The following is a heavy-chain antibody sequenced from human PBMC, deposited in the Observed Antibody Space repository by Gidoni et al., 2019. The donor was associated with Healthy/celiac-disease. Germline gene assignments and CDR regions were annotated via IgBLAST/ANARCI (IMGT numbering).Heavy chain of an antibody. CDR1: GFTFSGSA. CDR3: TRLPSGEVVVPAANLDYYGMDV. Sequence: EVQLVESGGGLVQPGGSLKLSCAASGFTFSGSALPWVRQASGKGLEWVGRIRSKANSYATAYAASVKGRFTISRDDSKNTAYLQMNSLKTEDTAVYYCTRLPSGEVVVPAANLDYYGMDVWGQGTTVTVSS. D-gene: IGHD2-2*01. J-gene: IGHJ6*02. V-gene: IGHV3-73*02. CDR2: IRSKANSYAT.